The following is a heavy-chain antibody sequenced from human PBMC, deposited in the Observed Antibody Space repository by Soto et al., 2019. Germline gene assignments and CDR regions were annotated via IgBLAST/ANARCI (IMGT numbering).Heavy chain of an antibody. J-gene: IGHJ3*01. V-gene: IGHV1-46*01. D-gene: IGHD2-15*01. CDR1: GYPFTSHH. Sequence: QVQLVQSGAEVKKPGASVKVSCKASGYPFTSHHIHWVRQAPGQGLEWMGTIHPSDGRTMYTQNXLGXXTMTWDTSTSTVXMXLXXXXXXXXXXXXCARDTGSFD. CDR2: IHPSDGRT. CDR3: ARDTGSFD.